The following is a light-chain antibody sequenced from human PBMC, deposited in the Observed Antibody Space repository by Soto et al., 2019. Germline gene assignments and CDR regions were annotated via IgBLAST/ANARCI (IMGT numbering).Light chain of an antibody. J-gene: IGKJ2*01. V-gene: IGKV3-15*01. CDR2: GAS. Sequence: IVMTQSPATLSVSPGVRATLSCRASQNISANLAGYQPKPGQAPRFLIFGASTRATGIPPRFRGSGSGTEFTLTISSLQSEDFAGYYCQQYNSWPYTFGQGTKLEIK. CDR1: QNISAN. CDR3: QQYNSWPYT.